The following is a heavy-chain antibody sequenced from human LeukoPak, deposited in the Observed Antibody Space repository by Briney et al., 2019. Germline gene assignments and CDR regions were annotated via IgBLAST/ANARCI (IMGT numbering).Heavy chain of an antibody. CDR1: GLTFSNYA. V-gene: IGHV3-23*01. J-gene: IGHJ4*02. D-gene: IGHD4-17*01. CDR2: ISGSGGST. CDR3: AKGYGDYVGQKFDY. Sequence: GGSLRLSCAASGLTFSNYAMSWVRQAPGKGLEWVSAISGSGGSTYYADSVKGRFTISRDNSKNTLYLQMNSLRAEDTAVYYCAKGYGDYVGQKFDYWGQGTLVTVSS.